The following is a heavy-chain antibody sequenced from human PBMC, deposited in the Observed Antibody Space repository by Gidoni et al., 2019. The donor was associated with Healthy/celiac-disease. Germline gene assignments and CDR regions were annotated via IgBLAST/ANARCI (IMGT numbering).Heavy chain of an antibody. CDR2: IYHSGST. CDR3: ATLSSGWYPDY. D-gene: IGHD6-19*01. J-gene: IGHJ4*02. CDR1: GGSISSGGYS. V-gene: IGHV4-30-2*01. Sequence: QLQLQESGSGLVKPSQTLSLICAVSGGSISSGGYSWSWIRQPPGKGLEWIGYIYHSGSTYYNPSLKSRVTISVDRSKNQFSLKLSSVTAADTAVYYCATLSSGWYPDYWGQGTLVTVSS.